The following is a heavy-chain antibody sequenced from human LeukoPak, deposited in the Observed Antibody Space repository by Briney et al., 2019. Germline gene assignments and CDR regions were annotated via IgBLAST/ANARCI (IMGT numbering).Heavy chain of an antibody. CDR1: GYTFTGYY. Sequence: GASVKVSCKASGYTFTGYYMHWVRQAPGQGLEWMGWINPNSGGTNYAQKFQGRVTMTRDTSISTAYMELSRLRSDDTAVYYCARDWDSSGWYILNWFDPWGQGTLVTVSS. CDR2: INPNSGGT. D-gene: IGHD6-19*01. V-gene: IGHV1-2*02. J-gene: IGHJ5*02. CDR3: ARDWDSSGWYILNWFDP.